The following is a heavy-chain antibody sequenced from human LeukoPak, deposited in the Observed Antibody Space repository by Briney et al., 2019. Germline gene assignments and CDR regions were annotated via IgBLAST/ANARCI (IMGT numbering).Heavy chain of an antibody. D-gene: IGHD5-18*01. J-gene: IGHJ6*02. V-gene: IGHV3-74*01. CDR1: GFTFSSYW. CDR2: INTDGSST. CDR3: ARVGAGYSYGYNYYGMDV. Sequence: GGSLRLSCAASGFTFSSYWMHWVRQAPGKGLVWVSRINTDGSSTTYADSVKGRLTISRDNAKNTLYLQMDSPRAEDTAVYYCARVGAGYSYGYNYYGMDVWGQGTTVTVSS.